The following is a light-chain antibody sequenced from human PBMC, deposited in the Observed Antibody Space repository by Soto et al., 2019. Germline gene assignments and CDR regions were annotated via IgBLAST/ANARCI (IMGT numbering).Light chain of an antibody. CDR1: QGISNY. CDR2: AAS. CDR3: QKYNSAHQRT. V-gene: IGKV1-27*01. J-gene: IGKJ1*01. Sequence: DIQMTQSPSSLSASVGDRVTITCRASQGISNYLAWYQQKPGKVPKLLIYAASTLQSGVPSRFSGSGSGTDFTLTISSLQPEDVATYYCQKYNSAHQRTFGQGTKVDIK.